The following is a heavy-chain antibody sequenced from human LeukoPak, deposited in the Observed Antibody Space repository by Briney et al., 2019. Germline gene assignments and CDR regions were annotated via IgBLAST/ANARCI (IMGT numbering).Heavy chain of an antibody. CDR2: VSFDGSNT. CDR1: GFTFNRSC. Sequence: GSLRLSCAASGFTFNRSCMNWVRRAPGKGLEWVAVVSFDGSNTNYADSVRGRITVSRDNTKNTVYLELQSLTTDDTAVFYCARDWGDFLAFDPWGQGTLVIVSS. V-gene: IGHV3-30*03. CDR3: ARDWGDFLAFDP. J-gene: IGHJ5*02. D-gene: IGHD7-27*01.